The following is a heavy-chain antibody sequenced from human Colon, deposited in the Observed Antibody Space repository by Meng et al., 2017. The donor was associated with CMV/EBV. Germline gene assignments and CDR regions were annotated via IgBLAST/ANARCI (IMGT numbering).Heavy chain of an antibody. CDR1: GFTFSSYA. V-gene: IGHV3-23*01. CDR2: IRGGGGST. CDR3: AKDSYCTNGVCYTSYYYYGMDV. D-gene: IGHD2-8*01. J-gene: IGHJ6*02. Sequence: GESLKISCAASGFTFSSYAMSWVRQAPGKGLEWVSAIRGGGGSTYYADSVKGRFTISRDNSKNTLYLQMNSLRAEDTAVYYCAKDSYCTNGVCYTSYYYYGMDVWGQGTTVTVSS.